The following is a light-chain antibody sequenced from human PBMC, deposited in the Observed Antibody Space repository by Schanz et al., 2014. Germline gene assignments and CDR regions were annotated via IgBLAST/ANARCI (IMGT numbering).Light chain of an antibody. CDR2: GAS. V-gene: IGKV3-15*01. CDR1: QSISSY. Sequence: EIVMTQSPATLSVSPGERATLSCRASQSISSYLAWYQQKPGQAPRLLIYGASNRATGIPTRFSGSGSGTEFTLTISGLQSEDGAIYYCQQYHTSRTFGQGTKVQIK. J-gene: IGKJ1*01. CDR3: QQYHTSRT.